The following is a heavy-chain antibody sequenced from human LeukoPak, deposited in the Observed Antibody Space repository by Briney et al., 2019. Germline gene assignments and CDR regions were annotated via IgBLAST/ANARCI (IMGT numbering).Heavy chain of an antibody. CDR3: AENGGHPTENYYMDV. J-gene: IGHJ6*03. CDR2: ISNIATI. Sequence: PGGSLRLSCAASGFTFRSYAMTWVRQAPGKGLEWVSEISNIATINYADSVKGRFTMSRGNSKNTLYLQMNSLRAEDTAVYYCAENGGHPTENYYMDVWGKGTTVTVSS. V-gene: IGHV3-23*01. D-gene: IGHD4-17*01. CDR1: GFTFRSYA.